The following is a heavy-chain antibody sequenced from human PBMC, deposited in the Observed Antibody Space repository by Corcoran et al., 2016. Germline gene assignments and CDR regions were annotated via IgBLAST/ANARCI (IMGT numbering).Heavy chain of an antibody. Sequence: QVQLVQSGAEVKKPGASVKVSCKASGYTFTGYYMHWVRQAPGQGLEWMGWINPNSGGTNYAQKFQGRVTMTRDTSISTAYMELSRLRSDDTAGYYCAREGGVVIMTPDRMSQRNKGMDVWGQGTTVTVSS. J-gene: IGHJ6*02. CDR2: INPNSGGT. V-gene: IGHV1-2*02. CDR3: AREGGVVIMTPDRMSQRNKGMDV. CDR1: GYTFTGYY. D-gene: IGHD3-3*01.